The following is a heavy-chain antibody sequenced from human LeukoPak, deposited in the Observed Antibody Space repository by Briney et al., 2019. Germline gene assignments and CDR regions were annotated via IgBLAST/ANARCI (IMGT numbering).Heavy chain of an antibody. D-gene: IGHD3-16*01. CDR1: GDSISTSNSY. J-gene: IGHJ4*02. CDR2: IYYSGNT. CDR3: ARLALGEPGVFDY. Sequence: SETLSLTCTVSGDSISTSNSYWGWIRQPPGKGLEWIGSIYYSGNTYYNASLKSRVTISVDTSKNQFSLKLTSVTAADTAVYYCARLALGEPGVFDYWGQGTLVTVSS. V-gene: IGHV4-39*01.